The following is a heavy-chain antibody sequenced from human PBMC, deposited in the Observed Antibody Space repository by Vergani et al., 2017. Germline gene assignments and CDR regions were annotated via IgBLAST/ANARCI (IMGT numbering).Heavy chain of an antibody. V-gene: IGHV3-23*01. CDR3: AKARVTIFGVVIPIFDY. D-gene: IGHD3-3*01. CDR1: GFTFSSYA. J-gene: IGHJ4*02. Sequence: EVQLLESGGGLVQPGGSLRLSCAASGFTFSSYAMSWVRKAPGKGLEWVSAISGSGGSTYYADSVKGRFTISRSNSKSTLYLQMNSLRAEDTAVYYCAKARVTIFGVVIPIFDYWGQGTLVTVSS. CDR2: ISGSGGST.